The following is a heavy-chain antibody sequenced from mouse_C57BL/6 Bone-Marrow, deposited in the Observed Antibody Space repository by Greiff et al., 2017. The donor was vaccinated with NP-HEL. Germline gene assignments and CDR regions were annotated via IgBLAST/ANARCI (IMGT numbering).Heavy chain of an antibody. CDR2: ISYDGSN. Sequence: EVKLMESGPGLVKPSQSLSLTCSVTGYSITSGYYWNWIRQFPGNKLEWIGYISYDGSNNYNPSLKNRISITRDTSKNQFFLKLNSVTTEDTATYYCAREGGYYYGSSYPVPYWGQGTLVTVSA. V-gene: IGHV3-6*01. D-gene: IGHD1-1*01. CDR1: GYSITSGYY. CDR3: AREGGYYYGSSYPVPY. J-gene: IGHJ3*01.